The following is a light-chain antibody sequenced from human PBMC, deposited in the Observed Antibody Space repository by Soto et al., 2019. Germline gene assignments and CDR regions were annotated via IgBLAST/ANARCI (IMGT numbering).Light chain of an antibody. CDR3: QQSGIT. J-gene: IGKJ5*01. CDR1: QSVSSSY. V-gene: IGKV3-20*01. CDR2: GAS. Sequence: EIVLTQSPCTLSLSPGERATLSCRASQSVSSSYLAWYQQKPGHAPRLLIYGASSRATGIPDRFSGSGSGTDFTLTISRLEPEDFAVYYCQQSGITFGQGTRLEI.